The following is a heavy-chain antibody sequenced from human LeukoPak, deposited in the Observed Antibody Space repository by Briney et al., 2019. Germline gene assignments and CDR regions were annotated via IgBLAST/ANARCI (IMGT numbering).Heavy chain of an antibody. CDR1: GGSISSYY. Sequence: PSETLSLTCTVSGGSISSYYWSWIRQPAGKGLEWIGRIYTSGSTNYNPSLKSRVTMSVDTSKDQFSLKLSSVTAADTAVYYCAREVDKWSDTVTTASWYFDLWGRGTLVTVSS. CDR3: AREVDKWSDTVTTASWYFDL. V-gene: IGHV4-4*07. CDR2: IYTSGST. J-gene: IGHJ2*01. D-gene: IGHD4-17*01.